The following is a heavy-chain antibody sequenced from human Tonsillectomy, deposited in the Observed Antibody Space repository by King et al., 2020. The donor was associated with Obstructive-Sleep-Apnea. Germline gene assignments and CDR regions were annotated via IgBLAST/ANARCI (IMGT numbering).Heavy chain of an antibody. Sequence: QLQESGPGLVKPSETMSLTCTVSGGSISSYYWSWIRQPPGKGLEWIGYIYYSGSTNYNPSLKSRVTISVDTSKNQFSLKLSSVTAADTAVDYCAIIFVVPAAMGGFDPWGQGTLVTVSS. V-gene: IGHV4-59*01. CDR1: GGSISSYY. CDR3: AIIFVVPAAMGGFDP. CDR2: IYYSGST. D-gene: IGHD2-2*01. J-gene: IGHJ5*02.